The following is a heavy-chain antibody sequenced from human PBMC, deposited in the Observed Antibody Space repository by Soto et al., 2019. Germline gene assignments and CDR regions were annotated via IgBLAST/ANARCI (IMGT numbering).Heavy chain of an antibody. CDR2: IYPGDSDT. Sequence: GESLKISCKGSGYSFTSYWIGWVRQMPGKGLEWMGIIYPGDSDTRYSPSFQGQVTISADKSISTAYLQWSSLKASDTAMYYCARQESDRHAYCYYGMEGLGRVNTVVVSS. CDR1: GYSFTSYW. CDR3: ARQESDRHAYCYYGMEG. J-gene: IGHJ6*02. V-gene: IGHV5-51*01.